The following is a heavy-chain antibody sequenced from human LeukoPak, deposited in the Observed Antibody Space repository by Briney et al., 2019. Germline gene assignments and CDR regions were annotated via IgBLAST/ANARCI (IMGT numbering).Heavy chain of an antibody. Sequence: SQTLSLTCAISGDSVSNNSVAWNWIRQSPSRGLEWLGRTYYRSKWYHEYAVSVKSRITINSDTSKNQFSLQLNSVTPEDTAVYYCAGYYSMNVWGKGTTVTISS. CDR3: AGYYSMNV. CDR1: GDSVSNNSVA. V-gene: IGHV6-1*01. CDR2: TYYRSKWYH. J-gene: IGHJ6*03.